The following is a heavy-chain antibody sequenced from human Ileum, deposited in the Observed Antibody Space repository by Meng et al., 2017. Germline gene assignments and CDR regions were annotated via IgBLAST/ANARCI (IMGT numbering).Heavy chain of an antibody. J-gene: IGHJ4*02. Sequence: ASVKVSCKASGYTFTGYYMHWVRQAPGQGLEWMGWINPNSGGTNYAQKFQGRVTMTRDTSISIAYMELSRLRSDDTAVYYCARDGIYYDSSGYSDDYDYWGQGTLVTVSS. CDR2: INPNSGGT. CDR3: ARDGIYYDSSGYSDDYDY. D-gene: IGHD3-22*01. V-gene: IGHV1-2*02. CDR1: GYTFTGYY.